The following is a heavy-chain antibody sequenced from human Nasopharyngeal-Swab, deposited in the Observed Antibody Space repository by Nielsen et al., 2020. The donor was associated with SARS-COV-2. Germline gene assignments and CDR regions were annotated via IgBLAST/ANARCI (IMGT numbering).Heavy chain of an antibody. CDR2: IWYDGSNK. CDR3: AREFRRYSSSWPFDY. V-gene: IGHV3-33*01. Sequence: GESLKISCAASGFTFSSYGVHWVRQAPGKGLEWVAVIWYDGSNKYYADSVKGRFTISRDNSKNTLYLQMNSLRAEDTAVYYCAREFRRYSSSWPFDYWGQGTLVTVSS. J-gene: IGHJ4*02. CDR1: GFTFSSYG. D-gene: IGHD6-13*01.